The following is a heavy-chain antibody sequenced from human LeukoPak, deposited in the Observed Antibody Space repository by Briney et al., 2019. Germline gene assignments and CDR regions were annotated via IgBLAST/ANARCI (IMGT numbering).Heavy chain of an antibody. J-gene: IGHJ3*02. V-gene: IGHV4-34*01. D-gene: IGHD2/OR15-2a*01. CDR2: INHSGST. CDR1: GGSFSGYY. CDR3: ARTNSPAEAFDI. Sequence: SETLSLTCAVYGGSFSGYYWSWIRQPPGKGLEWIGEINHSGSTNYNPSLKSRVTISVDTSKNQFSLKLSSVTAADTAVYYCARTNSPAEAFDIWGQGIMVTVSS.